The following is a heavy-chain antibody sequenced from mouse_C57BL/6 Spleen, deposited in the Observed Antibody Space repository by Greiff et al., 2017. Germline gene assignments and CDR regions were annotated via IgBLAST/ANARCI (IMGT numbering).Heavy chain of an antibody. D-gene: IGHD2-3*01. Sequence: QVQLQQPGAELVRPGSSVKLSCKASGYTFTSYWMHWVKQRPIQGLEWIGNIDPSDSETHYNQKFKDKDTLTVDKSSSTAYMQLSSLTSEDSAVYYCARYYDGYLYAMDYWGQGTSVTVSA. CDR2: IDPSDSET. J-gene: IGHJ4*01. V-gene: IGHV1-52*01. CDR3: ARYYDGYLYAMDY. CDR1: GYTFTSYW.